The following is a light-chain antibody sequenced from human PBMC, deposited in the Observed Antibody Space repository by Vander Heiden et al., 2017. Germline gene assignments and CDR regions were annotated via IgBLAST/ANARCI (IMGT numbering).Light chain of an antibody. CDR1: KIESKN. CDR2: RDN. J-gene: IGLJ1*01. CDR3: QVWDSGTSGV. Sequence: SYELTQPLSVSVALGQTARITCGGNKIESKNVHWYQQKPGQAPVLVIYRDNNRPSGIPERFSGSNSGNTATLTISRAQPVDEADYYCQVWDSGTSGVFGTGTKVTVL. V-gene: IGLV3-9*01.